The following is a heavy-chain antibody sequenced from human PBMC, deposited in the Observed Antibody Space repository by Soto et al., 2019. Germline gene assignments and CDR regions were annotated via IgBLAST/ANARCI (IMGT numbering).Heavy chain of an antibody. CDR2: INANGGST. CDR1: VFRFNIFS. V-gene: IGHV3-64D*06. J-gene: IGHJ6*02. CDR3: AKGRSGEYYSDALDV. Sequence: PGGSLILSCSTSVFRFNIFSIHWVRQARVKGLEYVSAINANGGSTYFADSVKCRFSISRDASRNNVFLEMNSLSREDTAVYHCAKGRSGEYYSDALDVWGQGTTVTVSS. D-gene: IGHD2-21*01.